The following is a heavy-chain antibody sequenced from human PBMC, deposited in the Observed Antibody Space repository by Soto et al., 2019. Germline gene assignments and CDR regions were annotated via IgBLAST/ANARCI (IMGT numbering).Heavy chain of an antibody. J-gene: IGHJ3*02. Sequence: GESQKISCKGSGYSFTDYWVGWVRQMPGKGLEWMGIIYPGDSDTRYSPSFQGQVTISADKSISTAYLQWSSLKASDTGMYYCARHRNFDFWSDAAADGFDIWGQGTMVTVSS. CDR1: GYSFTDYW. V-gene: IGHV5-51*01. D-gene: IGHD3-3*01. CDR2: IYPGDSDT. CDR3: ARHRNFDFWSDAAADGFDI.